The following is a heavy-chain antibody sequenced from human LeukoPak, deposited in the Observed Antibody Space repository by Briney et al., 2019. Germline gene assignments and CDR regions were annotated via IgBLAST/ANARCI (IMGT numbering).Heavy chain of an antibody. CDR2: INHSGST. V-gene: IGHV4-34*01. CDR1: GGSISSYY. J-gene: IGHJ6*02. Sequence: SETLSLTCTVSGGSISSYYWSWIRQPPGKGLEWIGEINHSGSTNYNPSLKSRVTISVDTSKNQFSLKLSSVTAADTAVYYCARGWTAAAGTYYYYGMDVWGQGTTVTVSS. D-gene: IGHD6-13*01. CDR3: ARGWTAAAGTYYYYGMDV.